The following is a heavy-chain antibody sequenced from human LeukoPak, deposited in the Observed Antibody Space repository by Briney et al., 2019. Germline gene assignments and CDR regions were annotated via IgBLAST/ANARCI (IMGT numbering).Heavy chain of an antibody. D-gene: IGHD1-26*01. CDR2: FDPEDGET. V-gene: IGHV1-24*01. Sequence: VASVKVSCKVSGYTLTELSMHGVRQAPGEGLEWMGGFDPEDGETIYAQKFQGRVTMTEDTSTDTAYMEMSSLRSEDTDVYHCATGLSGSYWPEGYWGQGTLVTVSS. CDR1: GYTLTELS. CDR3: ATGLSGSYWPEGY. J-gene: IGHJ4*02.